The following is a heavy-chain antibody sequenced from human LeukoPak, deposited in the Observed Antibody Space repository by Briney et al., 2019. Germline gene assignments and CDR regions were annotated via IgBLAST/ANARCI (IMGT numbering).Heavy chain of an antibody. J-gene: IGHJ4*02. CDR1: GFTFDDYA. CDR2: ISWNSGSI. CDR3: AKETTFYYDSSSRWFDY. V-gene: IGHV3-9*01. Sequence: GGSLRLSCAASGFTFDDYAMHWVRQAPGKGLEWVSGISWNSGSIGYADSVKGRFTISRDNAKNSLYLQMNSLRAEDTALYYCAKETTFYYDSSSRWFDYWGQGTLVTVSS. D-gene: IGHD3-22*01.